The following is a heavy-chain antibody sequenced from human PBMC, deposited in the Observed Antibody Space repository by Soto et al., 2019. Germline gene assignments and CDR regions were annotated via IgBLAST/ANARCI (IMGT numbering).Heavy chain of an antibody. V-gene: IGHV1-18*01. Sequence: QVQLVQSGAEVKKPGASVKVSCKASGYTFTSYGISWVRQAPGQGLEWMGWNSAYNGNTNYAQKLQGRDTMTTDTSTSTAYMELRSLRSDDTAVYYCARDGVLRFFVSQMAYDYWGQGTLVTVSS. CDR2: NSAYNGNT. CDR3: ARDGVLRFFVSQMAYDY. D-gene: IGHD3-3*01. CDR1: GYTFTSYG. J-gene: IGHJ4*02.